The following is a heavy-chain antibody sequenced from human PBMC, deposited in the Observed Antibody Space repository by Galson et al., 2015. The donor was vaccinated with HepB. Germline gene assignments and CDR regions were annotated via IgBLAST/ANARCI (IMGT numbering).Heavy chain of an antibody. CDR1: GFTFSNAW. Sequence: SLRLSCAASGFTFSNAWMNWVRQAPGKGLEWVGRIKSKTDGGTTDYAAPVKGRFTISRDDSKNTLYLQMNSLKTEDTAVYYCTTDSWAHSTVAAFDIWGQGTMVTVSS. J-gene: IGHJ3*02. CDR3: TTDSWAHSTVAAFDI. D-gene: IGHD1-1*01. V-gene: IGHV3-15*07. CDR2: IKSKTDGGTT.